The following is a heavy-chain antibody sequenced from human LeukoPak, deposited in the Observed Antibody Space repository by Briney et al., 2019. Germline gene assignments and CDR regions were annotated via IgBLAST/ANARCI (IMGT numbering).Heavy chain of an antibody. J-gene: IGHJ5*02. V-gene: IGHV4-4*07. CDR3: ARDLVDSSDSNWFDP. CDR1: GASISSYY. Sequence: PSETLSLTCTASGASISSYYWSWIRQPAGKGLEWIGRIYISGSTKYNPSLKSRVTMSVDTSKNHFSLKLRSVTAADTAIYYCARDLVDSSDSNWFDPWGQGTLVTVSS. CDR2: IYISGST. D-gene: IGHD6-19*01.